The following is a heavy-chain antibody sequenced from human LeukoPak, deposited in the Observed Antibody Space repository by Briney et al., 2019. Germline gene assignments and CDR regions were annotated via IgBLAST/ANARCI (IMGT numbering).Heavy chain of an antibody. D-gene: IGHD4-17*01. Sequence: LRLSCAASGFTFSSYTMNWIRQAPGKGPEWIGNIYRGRTRLNPSYTSRVAISVDMSKSQVSLSLTSVTAADTAIYYCAGEGEYGQSYSWGQGVLVVVSA. J-gene: IGHJ5*02. CDR1: GFTFSSYT. V-gene: IGHV4-30-2*01. CDR3: AGEGEYGQSYS. CDR2: IYRGRT.